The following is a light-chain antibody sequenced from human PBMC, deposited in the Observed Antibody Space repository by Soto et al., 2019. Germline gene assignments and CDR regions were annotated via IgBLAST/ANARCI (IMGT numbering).Light chain of an antibody. CDR1: SSDVGGYNY. V-gene: IGLV2-14*01. Sequence: QSALTQPASVSGSPGQSITISCTGTSSDVGGYNYVSWYQQHPGKAPKLMIHDVSNRPSGVSNRFSGSKSGNTASLTISGLQAEDEADYYCSSYTSSSPVVFGGGTKLTVL. CDR3: SSYTSSSPVV. CDR2: DVS. J-gene: IGLJ2*01.